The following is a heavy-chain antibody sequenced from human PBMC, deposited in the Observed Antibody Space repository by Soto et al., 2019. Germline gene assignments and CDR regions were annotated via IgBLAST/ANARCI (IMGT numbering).Heavy chain of an antibody. J-gene: IGHJ6*02. CDR1: KFTFSTYA. CDR3: VGALTYEVPYYYYGMDV. Sequence: PGGSLRLSCAASKFTFSTYAMTWVRQAPGKGLEWVANIKQGGNEKFYVDSVKGRFTISRDNDKKSLYLQMDSLRVEDTAVYYCVGALTYEVPYYYYGMDVWGQGTTVTVSS. V-gene: IGHV3-7*01. CDR2: IKQGGNEK. D-gene: IGHD3-16*01.